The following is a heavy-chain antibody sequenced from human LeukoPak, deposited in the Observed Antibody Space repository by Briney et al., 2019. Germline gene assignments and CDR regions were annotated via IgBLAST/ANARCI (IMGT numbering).Heavy chain of an antibody. J-gene: IGHJ4*02. V-gene: IGHV4-38-2*02. CDR1: GYSISSGYY. CDR2: IYHSGST. D-gene: IGHD2-2*02. CDR3: ARHMCPSCYNAPLY. Sequence: SETLSLTCTVSGYSISSGYYWGWIRQPPGKGLEWIGSIYHSGSTYYNPSLKSRVTISVDTSKNQFSLKLSSVTAADTAVYYCARHMCPSCYNAPLYWGQGTLVTVPS.